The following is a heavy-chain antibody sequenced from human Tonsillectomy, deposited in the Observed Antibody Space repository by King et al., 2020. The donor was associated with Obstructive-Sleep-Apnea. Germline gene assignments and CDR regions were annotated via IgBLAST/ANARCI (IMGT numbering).Heavy chain of an antibody. CDR1: GYTFTSYA. V-gene: IGHV1-3*01. D-gene: IGHD5-12*01. J-gene: IGHJ4*02. Sequence: VQLVQSGAEVKKPGASVKVSCKASGYTFTSYAMHWVRQAPGQRLGWMGWINAGNGNTKYSQKFQGRVTITRDTSASTAYMELSSLRSEDTAVYYCARDAGYSGYDCNFDYWGQGTLVTVSS. CDR2: INAGNGNT. CDR3: ARDAGYSGYDCNFDY.